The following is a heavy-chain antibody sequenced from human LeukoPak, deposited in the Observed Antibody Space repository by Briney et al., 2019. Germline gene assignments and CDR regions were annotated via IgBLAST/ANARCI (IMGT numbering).Heavy chain of an antibody. CDR1: GFTFSSYW. CDR2: IKQDGSEK. V-gene: IGHV3-7*03. J-gene: IGHJ3*02. CDR3: AKYHYDFKTIDAFDI. Sequence: GGSLRLSCAASGFTFSSYWMSWARQAPGKGLEWVANIKQDGSEKYYVDSVKGRFTISRDNAKNSLYLQMNSLRAEDTAVYYCAKYHYDFKTIDAFDIWGQGTMVTVSS. D-gene: IGHD3/OR15-3a*01.